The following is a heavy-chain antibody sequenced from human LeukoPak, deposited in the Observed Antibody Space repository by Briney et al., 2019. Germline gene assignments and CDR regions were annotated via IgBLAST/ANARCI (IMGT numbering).Heavy chain of an antibody. J-gene: IGHJ4*02. CDR2: IYHSGST. V-gene: IGHV4-38-2*01. Sequence: SGTLSLTCAVSGYSISSGYYWGWIRQPPGKGLEWIGSIYHSGSTYYNPSLKSRVTISVDTSKNQFSLKLSSVTAADTAVYYCATSYSSGPMNFDYWGQGTLVTVSS. CDR1: GYSISSGYY. CDR3: ATSYSSGPMNFDY. D-gene: IGHD6-19*01.